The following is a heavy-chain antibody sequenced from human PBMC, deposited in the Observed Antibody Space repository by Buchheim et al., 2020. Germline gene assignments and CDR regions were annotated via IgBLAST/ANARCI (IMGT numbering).Heavy chain of an antibody. CDR3: ARMSAATDYYYGMDV. D-gene: IGHD2-15*01. CDR2: INPRGGST. J-gene: IGHJ6*02. CDR1: GYTFTSYY. V-gene: IGHV1-46*01. Sequence: QVQLVQSGAELKKPGPSVKVSCKASGYTFTSYYMHWVRQAPGQGLEWMGMINPRGGSTTYAQKLQGRVTMTRDTSTSTVYMQLSSLRSEDTAGYYCARMSAATDYYYGMDVWGQGTT.